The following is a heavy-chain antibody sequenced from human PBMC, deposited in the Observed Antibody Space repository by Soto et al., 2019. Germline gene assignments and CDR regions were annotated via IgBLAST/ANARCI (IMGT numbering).Heavy chain of an antibody. J-gene: IGHJ4*02. CDR3: ARVAREVVPAALAY. D-gene: IGHD2-2*01. V-gene: IGHV3-74*01. CDR1: GFTFSSYW. CDR2: INSDGSST. Sequence: HPGGSLRLSCAASGFTFSSYWIHWVRQAPGKGLVWVSRINSDGSSTTYADSVKGRFTISRDNAKNTLYLQMTSLRAEDTAVYYCARVAREVVPAALAYWGQGTLVTVSS.